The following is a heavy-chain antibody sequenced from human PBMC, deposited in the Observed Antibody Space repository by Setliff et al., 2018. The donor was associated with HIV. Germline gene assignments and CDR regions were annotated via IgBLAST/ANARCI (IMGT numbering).Heavy chain of an antibody. Sequence: VSCKASGYTFTSCFMHWVRQSPGQGLEYMGIINPSDGTTDYTQKFQDRVTMTSDTSTSTVYMELRSLRSEDTAIYYCVKEYHTTATDTRVANYFDYWGQGTLVTVSS. CDR1: GYTFTSCF. D-gene: IGHD6-13*01. J-gene: IGHJ4*02. CDR2: INPSDGTT. CDR3: VKEYHTTATDTRVANYFDY. V-gene: IGHV1-46*01.